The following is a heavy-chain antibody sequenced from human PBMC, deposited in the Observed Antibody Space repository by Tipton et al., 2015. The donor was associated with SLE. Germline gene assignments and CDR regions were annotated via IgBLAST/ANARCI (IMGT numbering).Heavy chain of an antibody. J-gene: IGHJ6*02. Sequence: TLSLTCTVSGGSISSHYWSWIRQPPGKGLEWIGYIYYSGSTNYNPSLKSRVTISVDTSKNQFSLKLSSVTAADTAVYYCASDRGPYYYYGMDVWGQGTTVTVSS. CDR2: IYYSGST. CDR3: ASDRGPYYYYGMDV. D-gene: IGHD3-10*01. CDR1: GGSISSHY. V-gene: IGHV4-59*08.